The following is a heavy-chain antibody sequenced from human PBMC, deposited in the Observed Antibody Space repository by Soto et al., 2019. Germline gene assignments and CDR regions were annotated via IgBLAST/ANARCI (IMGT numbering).Heavy chain of an antibody. J-gene: IGHJ6*02. CDR1: GFTFSSYA. D-gene: IGHD1-26*01. CDR2: ISYDGSNK. V-gene: IGHV3-30-3*01. CDR3: ARARIVGATRYYGMDV. Sequence: GGSLRLSCAASGFTFSSYAMHWVRQAPGKGLEWVAVISYDGSNKYYADSVKGRFTISRDNSKNTLYLQMNSLRAEDTAVYYCARARIVGATRYYGMDVWGQGTTVTVSS.